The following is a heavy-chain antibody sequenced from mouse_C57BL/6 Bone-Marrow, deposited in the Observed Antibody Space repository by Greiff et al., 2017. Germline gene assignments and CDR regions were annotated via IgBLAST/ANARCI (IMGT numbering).Heavy chain of an antibody. CDR1: GYTFTSYW. J-gene: IGHJ2*01. CDR3: ARWGPHYYGSSYVGY. V-gene: IGHV1-64*01. D-gene: IGHD1-1*01. Sequence: QVQLQQPGAELVKPGASVKLSCKASGYTFTSYWMHWVKQRPGQGLEWIGMLHPNSGSTTYNEKFKRKATLTVDKASSTAYMQLSSLTSEDSAGYYCARWGPHYYGSSYVGYWGQGTTLTVSS. CDR2: LHPNSGST.